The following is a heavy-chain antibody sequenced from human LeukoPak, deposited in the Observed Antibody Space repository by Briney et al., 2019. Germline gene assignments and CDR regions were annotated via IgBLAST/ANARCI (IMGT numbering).Heavy chain of an antibody. D-gene: IGHD6-19*01. Sequence: QTGGSLRLSCAASGLTFSDFAMSWVRQAPGKGLEWVSAISGSGGGTYYADSVKGRFTISRDNSKNTLYLQMNNLRPEDTAVYYCAKEKYSSGFFDYWGQGTLVTVSS. V-gene: IGHV3-23*01. CDR3: AKEKYSSGFFDY. CDR2: ISGSGGGT. CDR1: GLTFSDFA. J-gene: IGHJ4*02.